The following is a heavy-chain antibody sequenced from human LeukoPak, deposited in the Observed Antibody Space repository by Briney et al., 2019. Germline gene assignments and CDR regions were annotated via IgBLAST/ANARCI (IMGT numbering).Heavy chain of an antibody. CDR2: MNPNSGNT. CDR1: GYTFTSYD. Sequence: ASVKVSCKASGYTFTSYDINWVRQATGQGLEWMGWMNPNSGNTGYAQKFQGRATMTRNTSISTAYMELSSLRSEDTAVYYCARGVGCSGGSCYGMDVWGQGTTVTVSS. V-gene: IGHV1-8*01. D-gene: IGHD2-15*01. J-gene: IGHJ6*02. CDR3: ARGVGCSGGSCYGMDV.